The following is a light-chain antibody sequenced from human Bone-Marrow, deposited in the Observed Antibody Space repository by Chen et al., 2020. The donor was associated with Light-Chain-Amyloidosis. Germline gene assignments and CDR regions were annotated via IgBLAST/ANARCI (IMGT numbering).Light chain of an antibody. J-gene: IGLJ3*02. V-gene: IGLV1-51*02. CDR1: NSNIGINY. CDR2: ENN. Sequence: QSAPTQPLSLSAAPGQKVTISCSGSNSNIGINYVSWYQQLPGTSPKLLIYENNQRPSEIPDRFSGSKSGTSATLGVAGLQTGDEADYYCATWDSSLTVWMFGGGTKLTVL. CDR3: ATWDSSLTVWM.